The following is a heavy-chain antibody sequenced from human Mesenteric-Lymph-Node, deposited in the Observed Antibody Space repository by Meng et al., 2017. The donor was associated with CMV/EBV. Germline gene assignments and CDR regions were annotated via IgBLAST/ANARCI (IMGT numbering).Heavy chain of an antibody. D-gene: IGHD2-15*01. CDR1: GFSFGSYW. V-gene: IGHV3-48*04. CDR2: TSSSGYSI. Sequence: GGSLRLSCAASGFSFGSYWMSWVRQAPGKGPEWVSYTSSSGYSIYYANSVKGRFTISRDNAKNSLYLQMNSLRAEDTAVYHCAGVPKGGHWYFDLWGRGTLVTVSS. CDR3: AGVPKGGHWYFDL. J-gene: IGHJ2*01.